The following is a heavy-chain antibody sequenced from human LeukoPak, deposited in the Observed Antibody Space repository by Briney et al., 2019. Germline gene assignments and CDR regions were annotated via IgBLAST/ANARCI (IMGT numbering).Heavy chain of an antibody. D-gene: IGHD2-15*01. CDR2: IYTGGST. CDR3: ARDFGCSGSSCYSFY. V-gene: IGHV3-66*01. Sequence: GGSLRLSCAASGFTVSSNYMSWVRQAPGKGLEWVSVIYTGGSTYYADSVKGRFTISRDNSKNTLYLQMNSLRAEDTAVYYCARDFGCSGSSCYSFYWGQGTLVTVSS. CDR1: GFTVSSNY. J-gene: IGHJ4*02.